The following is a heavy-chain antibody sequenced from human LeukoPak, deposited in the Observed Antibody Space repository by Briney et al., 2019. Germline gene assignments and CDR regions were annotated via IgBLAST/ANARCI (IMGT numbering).Heavy chain of an antibody. V-gene: IGHV1-18*01. J-gene: IGHJ4*02. CDR1: GYTFTSYG. CDR3: ARDGAGTTVTTLDY. D-gene: IGHD4-17*01. Sequence: GASVKVSCKASGYTFTSYGISWVRQAPGQGLEWMGWISAYNGSTNYAQKLQGRVTMTTDTSTSTAYMELRSLRSDDAAVYYCARDGAGTTVTTLDYWGQGTLVTVSS. CDR2: ISAYNGST.